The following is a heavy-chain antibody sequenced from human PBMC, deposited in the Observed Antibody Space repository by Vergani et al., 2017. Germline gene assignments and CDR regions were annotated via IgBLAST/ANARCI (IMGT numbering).Heavy chain of an antibody. D-gene: IGHD2-8*01. J-gene: IGHJ4*02. Sequence: QAQLQQWGAGLLKPSETLYLTCAIYGGSFNDYWWTWIRQPPGRGLEWIGEIRHDGITHYSPSLKSRVTISIDTSTLQFSLNLRSVTAAYTAVYYCAREGYCTNGVCFTLFDVWGQGALVTVSS. CDR2: IRHDGIT. CDR1: GGSFNDYW. V-gene: IGHV4-34*01. CDR3: AREGYCTNGVCFTLFDV.